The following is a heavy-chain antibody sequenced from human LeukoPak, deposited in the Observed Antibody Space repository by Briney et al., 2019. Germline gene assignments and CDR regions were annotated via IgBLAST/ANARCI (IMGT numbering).Heavy chain of an antibody. D-gene: IGHD3-22*01. CDR1: GFTFSSHG. CDR2: ISGSGGST. CDR3: AKVGDYYDSSGYSY. Sequence: GGSLRLSCAASGFTFSSHGMHWVRQAPGKGLEWVSAISGSGGSTYYADSVKGRFTISRDNSKNTLYLQMNSLRAEDTAVYYCAKVGDYYDSSGYSYWGQGTLVTVSS. J-gene: IGHJ4*02. V-gene: IGHV3-23*01.